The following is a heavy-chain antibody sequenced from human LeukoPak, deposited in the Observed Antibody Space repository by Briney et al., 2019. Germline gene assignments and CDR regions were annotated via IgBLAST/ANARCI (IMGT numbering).Heavy chain of an antibody. CDR2: INPNSCGT. CDR1: GYTFTGYY. Sequence: ASVKVSCKASGYTFTGYYMHWVRQAPGQGLEWMGWINPNSCGTNYAQKFQGRVTMTRDTSISTAYMELSRLRSDDTAVYYCASPKTAMVEYYFDYWGEGTLVSVSS. CDR3: ASPKTAMVEYYFDY. D-gene: IGHD5-18*01. J-gene: IGHJ4*02. V-gene: IGHV1-2*02.